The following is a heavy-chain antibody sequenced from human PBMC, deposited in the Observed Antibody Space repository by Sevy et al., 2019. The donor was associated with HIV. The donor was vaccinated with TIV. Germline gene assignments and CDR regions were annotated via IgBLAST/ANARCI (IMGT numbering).Heavy chain of an antibody. CDR2: ISSSSSYI. CDR3: AREQEGYYDSSGYYALGYYYGMDV. CDR1: AFTFSSYS. J-gene: IGHJ6*02. V-gene: IGHV3-21*01. D-gene: IGHD3-22*01. Sequence: GGSLRLSCAASAFTFSSYSMNWVRQAPGKGLEWVSSISSSSSYIYYADSVKGRFTISRDNAKNSLYLQMNSLRAEDTAVYYCAREQEGYYDSSGYYALGYYYGMDVWGQGTTVTVSS.